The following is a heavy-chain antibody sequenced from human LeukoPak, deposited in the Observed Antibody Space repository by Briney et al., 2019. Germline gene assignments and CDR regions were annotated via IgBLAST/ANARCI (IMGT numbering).Heavy chain of an antibody. CDR3: AREKYYYDSSGYRDYMDV. D-gene: IGHD3-22*01. V-gene: IGHV4-59*01. Sequence: SETLSLTCTVSGGSISSYYWSWIRQPPGKGLGWIGYIYYSGSTNYNPSLKSRVTISVDTSKNQFSLKLSSVTAADTAVYYCAREKYYYDSSGYRDYMDVWGKGTTVTVSS. CDR2: IYYSGST. J-gene: IGHJ6*03. CDR1: GGSISSYY.